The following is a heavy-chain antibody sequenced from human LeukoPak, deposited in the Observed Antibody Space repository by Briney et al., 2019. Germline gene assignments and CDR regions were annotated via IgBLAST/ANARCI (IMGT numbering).Heavy chain of an antibody. J-gene: IGHJ4*02. Sequence: ASVKVSFKASGYTFTSYDINWVRQAPGQGLEWMGWMNPNSGNTGYAQKFQGRVTMTRNTSISTAYMELSSLRSEDTAVYYCARAPYSSGWYARPYNDYWGQGTLVTVSS. CDR3: ARAPYSSGWYARPYNDY. D-gene: IGHD6-19*01. CDR1: GYTFTSYD. V-gene: IGHV1-8*01. CDR2: MNPNSGNT.